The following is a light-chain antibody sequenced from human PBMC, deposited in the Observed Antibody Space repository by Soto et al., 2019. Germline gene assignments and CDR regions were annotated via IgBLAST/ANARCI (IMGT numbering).Light chain of an antibody. CDR3: QQGHNSPLT. V-gene: IGKV3-15*01. CDR2: GAS. J-gene: IGKJ2*01. CDR1: QSINSE. Sequence: EIAMTQSPATLSPSPGERAALSCRASQSINSELAWYQQKPGQPPRLLIYGASTRATGVPARFTGSESGSEFTLTISGLQSEDFAVYYCQQGHNSPLTFGQGTRLEI.